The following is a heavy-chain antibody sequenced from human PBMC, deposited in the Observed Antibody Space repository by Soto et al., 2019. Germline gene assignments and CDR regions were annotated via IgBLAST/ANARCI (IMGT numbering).Heavy chain of an antibody. CDR1: GFTLSAYS. V-gene: IGHV3-48*02. CDR2: INSGSDTI. CDR3: ARPHLDRPTYYGLDV. J-gene: IGHJ6*02. D-gene: IGHD3-16*01. Sequence: EVQLVESGGGLVQPGGSLRLSCAASGFTLSAYSMNWVRQAPGKGLEWISFINSGSDTIYYGDSVKARFTISRDNAKNALYLQMNSLRDDDTAVYYCARPHLDRPTYYGLDVWGQGTTVTVSS.